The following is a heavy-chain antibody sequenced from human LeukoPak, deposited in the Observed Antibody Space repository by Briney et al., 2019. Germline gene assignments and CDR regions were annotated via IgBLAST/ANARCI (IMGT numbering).Heavy chain of an antibody. J-gene: IGHJ3*02. CDR2: IDYSGRT. V-gene: IGHV4-59*08. CDR1: GGSISRDY. D-gene: IGHD3-10*01. Sequence: SETLSLTCTVSGGSISRDYWNWIRQPPGKGLEWIGDIDYSGRTNYNPSLKSRVTISVDTSKNQFSLKLSPVTAADTAVYYCARHLWRGGTADSFDIWGQGTMVSVSS. CDR3: ARHLWRGGTADSFDI.